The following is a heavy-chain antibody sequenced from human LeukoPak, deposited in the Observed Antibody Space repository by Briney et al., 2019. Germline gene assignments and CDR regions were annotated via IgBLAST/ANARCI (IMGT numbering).Heavy chain of an antibody. D-gene: IGHD1-20*01. J-gene: IGHJ4*02. CDR2: ISGNYEI. CDR3: TRDNNWAHFL. CDR1: GFTFSTYD. V-gene: IGHV3-48*02. Sequence: HPGGSLRLSCVASGFTFSTYDMNWIRLAPGKGLEWVSYISGNYEIYYADSVKGRFTISRDNAKNSLYLQMNSLRDEDTAVYYCTRDNNWAHFLWGQGTLVTVSS.